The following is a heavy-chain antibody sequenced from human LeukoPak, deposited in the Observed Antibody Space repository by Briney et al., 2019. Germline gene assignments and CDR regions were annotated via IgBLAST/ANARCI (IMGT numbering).Heavy chain of an antibody. V-gene: IGHV4-59*11. Sequence: SETLSLTCTVSGGSISSHYWSWIRQPPGKRLEWIGYIYYSESTDYNPSLKSRVTISVDTSKNQFSLKLSSVTAADTAVYYCARSYSNYLRAFDSWGQGTMVTVSS. J-gene: IGHJ3*02. CDR1: GGSISSHY. CDR2: IYYSEST. D-gene: IGHD4-11*01. CDR3: ARSYSNYLRAFDS.